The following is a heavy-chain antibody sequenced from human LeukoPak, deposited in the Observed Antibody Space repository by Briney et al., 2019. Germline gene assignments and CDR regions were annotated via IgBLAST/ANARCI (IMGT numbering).Heavy chain of an antibody. CDR3: ARSSYHKDY. CDR2: ISGSSGST. V-gene: IGHV3-23*01. CDR1: GFTFSGYA. D-gene: IGHD6-13*01. Sequence: GGSLRLSCAASGFTFSGYAMSWVRQAPGKGLEWVSAISGSSGSTYYADSVKGRFTISRDNSKNTLYLQMNSLRAEDTALYYCARSSYHKDYWGQGTLVTVSS. J-gene: IGHJ4*02.